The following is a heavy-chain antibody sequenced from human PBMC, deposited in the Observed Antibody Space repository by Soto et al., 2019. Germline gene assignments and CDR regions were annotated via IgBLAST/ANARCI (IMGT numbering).Heavy chain of an antibody. V-gene: IGHV4-39*01. CDR2: IYYSGNT. J-gene: IGHJ4*02. D-gene: IGHD3-9*01. Sequence: SETLSLTCTVSGGSISSSTYYWGWIRQPPGKGPEWIGIIYYSGNTYYNPSLKSRVSISVDTSKNRFSLKLNSVTAADTSVYYCVRQAGFGDFLYMDYFDRWGQGIVVTVSS. CDR1: GGSISSSTYY. CDR3: VRQAGFGDFLYMDYFDR.